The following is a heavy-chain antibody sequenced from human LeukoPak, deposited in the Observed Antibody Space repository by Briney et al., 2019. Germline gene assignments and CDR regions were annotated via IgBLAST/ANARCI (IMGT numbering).Heavy chain of an antibody. CDR2: ISSSSSTI. CDR1: GFTFSSYS. Sequence: GGSLRLSCAASGFTFSSYSMNWVRQAPGKGLEWVSYISSSSSTIYYADSVKGRFTISRDNAKNSLYLQMNSLRADDTAVYYCARTGPISPFTTVTSPDYWGQGILVTVSS. D-gene: IGHD4-17*01. V-gene: IGHV3-48*04. J-gene: IGHJ4*02. CDR3: ARTGPISPFTTVTSPDY.